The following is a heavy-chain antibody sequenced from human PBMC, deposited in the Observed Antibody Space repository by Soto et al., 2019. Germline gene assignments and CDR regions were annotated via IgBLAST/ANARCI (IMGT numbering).Heavy chain of an antibody. CDR3: TKNSAYALDY. V-gene: IGHV4-4*02. CDR2: SHYSRGT. Sequence: QVQLQESGPGLVKPSGTLSLSCAVSGGCVSIINWWSWVRQSPGNGLEWIGESHYSRGTPYNPCHEGRATLSVDKSKNELYLRLNYVTAADTAVYYCTKNSAYALDYWGLGILVTVSS. CDR1: GGCVSIINW. J-gene: IGHJ4*02. D-gene: IGHD5-12*01.